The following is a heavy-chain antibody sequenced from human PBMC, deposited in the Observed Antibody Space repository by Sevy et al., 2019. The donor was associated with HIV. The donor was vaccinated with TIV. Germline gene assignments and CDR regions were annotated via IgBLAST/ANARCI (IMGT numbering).Heavy chain of an antibody. Sequence: GGSLRLSCAASGFTVSSNYMSWVRQAPGKGLEWVSVIYSGGSTYYADSVKGRFTISRDNSKNTLYLQTNSLRAEDTAVYYCARDLNYCSGGSCYWFDPWGQGTLVTVSS. CDR1: GFTVSSNY. D-gene: IGHD2-15*01. CDR3: ARDLNYCSGGSCYWFDP. J-gene: IGHJ5*02. V-gene: IGHV3-53*01. CDR2: IYSGGST.